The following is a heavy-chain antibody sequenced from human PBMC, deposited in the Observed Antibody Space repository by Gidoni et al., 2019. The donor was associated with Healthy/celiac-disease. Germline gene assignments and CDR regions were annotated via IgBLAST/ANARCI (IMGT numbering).Heavy chain of an antibody. V-gene: IGHV4-39*01. CDR3: ARSIKWEVLRVYFDY. Sequence: QLHLQESGHGLVKPSETLSLPRPVPGGSIRSSSYYWGWIRQPPGKGLEWIGSIYYSGTTPYNPSLKSRVTISVDTSKNQFSLKLSSVTAADTAVYYCARSIKWEVLRVYFDYWGQGTLVTVSS. J-gene: IGHJ4*02. CDR1: GGSIRSSSYY. CDR2: IYYSGTT. D-gene: IGHD1-26*01.